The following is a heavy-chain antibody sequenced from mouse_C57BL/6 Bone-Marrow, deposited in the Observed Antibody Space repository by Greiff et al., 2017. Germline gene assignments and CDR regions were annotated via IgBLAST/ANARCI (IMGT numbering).Heavy chain of an antibody. CDR1: GFSLTNYG. D-gene: IGHD1-1*01. J-gene: IGHJ4*01. Sequence: QVLLQQSGPGLVQPSQSLSITCTVSGFSLTNYGVHWVRQSPGKGLEWLGVIWSGGSTDYTAAFISRLSISKDDSKSQVFFKMNSLRADDTAIYYCARYYYGRDAMDYWGQGTSVTVSS. V-gene: IGHV2-2*01. CDR3: ARYYYGRDAMDY. CDR2: IWSGGST.